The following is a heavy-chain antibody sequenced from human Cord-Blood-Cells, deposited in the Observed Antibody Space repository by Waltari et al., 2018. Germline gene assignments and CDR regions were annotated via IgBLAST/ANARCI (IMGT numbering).Heavy chain of an antibody. CDR3: ARGPNWSHLYYFDY. CDR2: IYYSGST. V-gene: IGHV4-31*03. D-gene: IGHD1-1*01. J-gene: IGHJ4*02. CDR1: GGSISSGGYY. Sequence: QVQLQESGPGLVKPSQTLSLTCTVSGGSISSGGYYWSWIRQHPGKGLEWIGYIYYSGSTYDNPALKSRVTISVDTSKNHFSLKLSSVIAADTAVYYCARGPNWSHLYYFDYWGQGTLVTVSS.